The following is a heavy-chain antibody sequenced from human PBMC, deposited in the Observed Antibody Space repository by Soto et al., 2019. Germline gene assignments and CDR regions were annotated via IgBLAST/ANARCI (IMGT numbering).Heavy chain of an antibody. CDR2: IYYSGSA. CDR1: GGSVSNISDY. V-gene: IGHV4-61*01. D-gene: IGHD3-10*01. Sequence: PSETLSLTCTVSGGSVSNISDYWSWVRQPPGKGLEWIGYIYYSGSADYNPSLGSRVTISLDPSKNQFSLKLSSVTTADTAVYYCARGVGFGYYYYHMDLWGQGTTVTVSS. CDR3: ARGVGFGYYYYHMDL. J-gene: IGHJ6*02.